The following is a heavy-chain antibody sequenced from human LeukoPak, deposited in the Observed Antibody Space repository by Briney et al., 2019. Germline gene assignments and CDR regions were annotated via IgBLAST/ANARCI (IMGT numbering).Heavy chain of an antibody. CDR3: AKGTIVVVPARYYYYYYGMDV. J-gene: IGHJ6*02. CDR1: GFTFSSYA. D-gene: IGHD2-2*01. V-gene: IGHV3-23*01. CDR2: INDNGAGT. Sequence: GVSLRLSCAASGFTFSSYAMSWVRQAPGKGLKWVSTINDNGAGTYYADSVKGRSTISRDNSYNTVSLQMNSLRDEDTGVYYCAKGTIVVVPARYYYYYYGMDVWGQGTTVTVSS.